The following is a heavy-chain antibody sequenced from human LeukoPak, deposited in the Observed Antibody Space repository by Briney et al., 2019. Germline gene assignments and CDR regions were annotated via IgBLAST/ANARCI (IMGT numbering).Heavy chain of an antibody. J-gene: IGHJ4*02. CDR3: ARSDTMIVGQSDY. CDR1: GGSISSSSYY. V-gene: IGHV4-39*07. D-gene: IGHD3-22*01. CDR2: INHSGST. Sequence: SETLSLTCTVSGGSISSSSYYWGWIRQPPGKGLEWIGEINHSGSTNYNPSLKSRVTISVDKSKNQFSLKLSSVTAADTAVYYCARSDTMIVGQSDYWGQGTLVTVSS.